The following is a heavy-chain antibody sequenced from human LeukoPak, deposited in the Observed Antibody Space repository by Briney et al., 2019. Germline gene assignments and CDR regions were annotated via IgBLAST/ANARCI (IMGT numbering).Heavy chain of an antibody. Sequence: PGRSLRLSCAASGFTFSSYAMHWVRQAPGKGPEWVAVISYDGSNKYYADSVKGRFTISRDNSKNTLYLQMNSLRAEDTAVYYCARAEGYCSGGSCYYFDYWGQGTLVTVSS. D-gene: IGHD2-15*01. CDR3: ARAEGYCSGGSCYYFDY. J-gene: IGHJ4*02. CDR1: GFTFSSYA. V-gene: IGHV3-30-3*01. CDR2: ISYDGSNK.